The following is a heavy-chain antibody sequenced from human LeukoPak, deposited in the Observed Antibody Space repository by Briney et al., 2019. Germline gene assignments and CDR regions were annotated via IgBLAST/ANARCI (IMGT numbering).Heavy chain of an antibody. CDR1: GFTFSSYS. CDR2: ISSSSSYI. CDR3: ARDGYGNYYGSGSYSY. Sequence: GSLRLSFAASGFTFSSYSMDWVRQAPGKGLEWVSSISSSSSYIYYADSVKGRFTISRDNAKNSLYLQMNSLRAEDTAVYYCARDGYGNYYGSGSYSYWGQGTLVTVSS. J-gene: IGHJ4*02. D-gene: IGHD3-10*01. V-gene: IGHV3-21*01.